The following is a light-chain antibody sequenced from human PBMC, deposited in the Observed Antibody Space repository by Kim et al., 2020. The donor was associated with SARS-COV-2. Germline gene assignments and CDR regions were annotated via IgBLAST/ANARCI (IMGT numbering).Light chain of an antibody. J-gene: IGLJ2*01. Sequence: SVSPGQTASITCSGDKLGDKYACWYQQKPGQSPVLVIYQDTKRPLGIPERFSGSNSGNTATLTISGTQAMDEADYYCQTWDSITVVFGGGTQLTVL. CDR1: KLGDKY. CDR2: QDT. V-gene: IGLV3-1*01. CDR3: QTWDSITVV.